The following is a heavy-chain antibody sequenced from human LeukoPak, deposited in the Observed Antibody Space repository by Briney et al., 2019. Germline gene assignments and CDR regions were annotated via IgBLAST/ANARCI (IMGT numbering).Heavy chain of an antibody. J-gene: IGHJ4*02. D-gene: IGHD6-19*01. CDR3: ARGSTSGWPDYFDY. CDR1: GFTLSSYW. Sequence: GGSLRLSCAASGFTLSSYWMHWVRQAPGKGLGWVSRINGDGSSTPYANSVKGRFTISRDNAKNTLYLQMHSLRADDTAVYYCARGSTSGWPDYFDYWGQGSVVTVSS. CDR2: INGDGSST. V-gene: IGHV3-74*01.